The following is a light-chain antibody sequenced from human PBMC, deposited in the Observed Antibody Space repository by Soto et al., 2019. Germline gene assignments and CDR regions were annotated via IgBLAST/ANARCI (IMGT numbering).Light chain of an antibody. CDR1: QSISSY. V-gene: IGKV1-39*01. CDR2: AAS. Sequence: DIQMTQYPTSLSASVGDRVTITCRASQSISSYLNWYQQKPGKAPKLLIYAASSLQSGVPSRFSGSGSGTDFTLTISSLQPEDFATYYCQQSDSTWTFGQGTKVDIK. CDR3: QQSDSTWT. J-gene: IGKJ1*01.